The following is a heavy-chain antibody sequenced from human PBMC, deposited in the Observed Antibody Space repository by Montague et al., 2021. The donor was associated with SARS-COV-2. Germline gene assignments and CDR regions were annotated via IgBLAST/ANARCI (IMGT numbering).Heavy chain of an antibody. J-gene: IGHJ6*02. CDR3: ARHERFDYYYGMDV. Sequence: SETLSLTCTGSGVSISTDYWTRIRQPPGKGIEWIGVITYSGATNYNPSLTSQVTMSLDTSKNQLSLKVGSVTATDTTVHYCARHERFDYYYGMDVWGRGNTVTDSS. CDR1: GVSISTDY. D-gene: IGHD3-10*01. CDR2: ITYSGAT. V-gene: IGHV4-59*08.